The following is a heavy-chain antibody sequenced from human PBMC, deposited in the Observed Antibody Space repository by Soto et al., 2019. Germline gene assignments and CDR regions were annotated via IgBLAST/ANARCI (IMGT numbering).Heavy chain of an antibody. D-gene: IGHD6-19*01. CDR2: IYSGGST. V-gene: IGHV3-66*01. Sequence: EVQLVESGGGLVQPGGSLRLSCAASGFTVSSNYMSWVRQAPGKGLEWVSVIYSGGSTYYADSVKGRFTISRDNSKNTLYLHMNSLRAEDTAVYYCARGRIAVAGNHFDYWGQGTLVTVSS. CDR1: GFTVSSNY. CDR3: ARGRIAVAGNHFDY. J-gene: IGHJ4*02.